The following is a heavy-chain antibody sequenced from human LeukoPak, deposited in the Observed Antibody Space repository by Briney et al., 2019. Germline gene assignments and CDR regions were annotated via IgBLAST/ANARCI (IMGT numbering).Heavy chain of an antibody. CDR1: GYSFTSYW. CDR3: ARMFTLNPGIAVAGYYYMDV. V-gene: IGHV5-51*01. CDR2: IYPGDSDT. J-gene: IGHJ6*03. Sequence: GEPLKISCKGSGYSFTSYWIGWVRQMPGKGLEWMGIIYPGDSDTRYSPSFQGQVTISADKSISTAYLQWSSLKASDTAMYYCARMFTLNPGIAVAGYYYMDVWGKGTTVTVSS. D-gene: IGHD6-19*01.